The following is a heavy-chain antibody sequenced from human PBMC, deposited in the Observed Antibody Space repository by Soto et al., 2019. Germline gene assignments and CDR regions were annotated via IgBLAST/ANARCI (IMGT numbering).Heavy chain of an antibody. Sequence: QVQLQESGPGLVKPSETLSLTCTVSGGSISSYYWSWIRQPPGKGLEWIGYIYYSGSTNYNPPLKSRVTISVDTSKYPFSLKLSSVTAADTAVYYCARPRYFAPTWYFDLWGRGTLVTVSS. V-gene: IGHV4-59*08. J-gene: IGHJ2*01. CDR3: ARPRYFAPTWYFDL. D-gene: IGHD3-9*01. CDR1: GGSISSYY. CDR2: IYYSGST.